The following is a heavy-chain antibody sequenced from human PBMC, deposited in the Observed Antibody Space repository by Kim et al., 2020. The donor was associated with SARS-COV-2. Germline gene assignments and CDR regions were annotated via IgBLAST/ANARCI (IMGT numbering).Heavy chain of an antibody. Sequence: KYSQKIQGRVTITRDASASTACMELSSLGSEDTAVYYCARGSSSWDAFDIWGQGTMVTVSS. CDR3: ARGSSSWDAFDI. V-gene: IGHV1-3*01. J-gene: IGHJ3*02. D-gene: IGHD6-13*01.